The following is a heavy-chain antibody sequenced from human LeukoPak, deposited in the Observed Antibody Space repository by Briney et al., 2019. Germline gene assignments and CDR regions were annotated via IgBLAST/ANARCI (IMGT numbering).Heavy chain of an antibody. CDR2: IYYSGST. D-gene: IGHD3-10*01. CDR3: ARGQGSGSYLSKWSFDP. CDR1: GGSISSGGYY. V-gene: IGHV4-31*03. J-gene: IGHJ5*02. Sequence: SQTLSLTCTVSGGSISSGGYYWSWIRQHPGKGLEWIGYIYYSGSTYYNPSLKSRVTISVDTSKNQFSLKLSSVTAADTAVYYCARGQGSGSYLSKWSFDPWGQGTLVTVSS.